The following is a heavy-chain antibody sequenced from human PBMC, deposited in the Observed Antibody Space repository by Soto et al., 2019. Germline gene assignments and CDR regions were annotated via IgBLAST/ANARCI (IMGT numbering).Heavy chain of an antibody. J-gene: IGHJ5*02. V-gene: IGHV1-3*01. Sequence: ASVKVSCKASGYTFTSYSMHWVRQAPGQRLEWMGWINAGNGNTKYSQKFQGRVTITRDTSASTVYMELSSLRSEDTAVYYCARVSFVYAGTPFDPWGQGTLVTVSS. D-gene: IGHD2-8*01. CDR3: ARVSFVYAGTPFDP. CDR2: INAGNGNT. CDR1: GYTFTSYS.